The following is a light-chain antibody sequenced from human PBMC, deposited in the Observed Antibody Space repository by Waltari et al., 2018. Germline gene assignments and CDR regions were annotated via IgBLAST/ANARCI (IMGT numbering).Light chain of an antibody. CDR1: SGSIATSY. J-gene: IGLJ3*02. V-gene: IGLV6-57*04. Sequence: NFMLTQPTSVSESPGKTVTISCTRSSGSIATSYVQWYQHHPGSDPIPVTYEENQTPPGVPDRFAGSIESSSNSASLTIAGLKTEDEADYYCQSYNTTHWVFGGGTKLTVV. CDR3: QSYNTTHWV. CDR2: EEN.